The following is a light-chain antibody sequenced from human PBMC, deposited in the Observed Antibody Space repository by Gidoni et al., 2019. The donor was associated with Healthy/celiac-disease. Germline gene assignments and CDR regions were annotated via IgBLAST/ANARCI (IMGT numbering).Light chain of an antibody. CDR2: DVS. Sequence: QSALTQPASVSGSPGQSSTISCTGTSSDVGGYNYVSWYQQHPGKAPKLMIYDVSNRPSGVSNRFSGSTSGNTASLTISGLQAEDEADYYCSSYTSSSTLKVFGTGTKVTVL. J-gene: IGLJ1*01. V-gene: IGLV2-14*01. CDR1: SSDVGGYNY. CDR3: SSYTSSSTLKV.